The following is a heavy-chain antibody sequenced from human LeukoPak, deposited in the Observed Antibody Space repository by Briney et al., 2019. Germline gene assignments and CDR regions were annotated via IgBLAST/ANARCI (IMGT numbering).Heavy chain of an antibody. CDR3: ARDDCSGGSCYSNL. V-gene: IGHV4-4*07. D-gene: IGHD2-15*01. J-gene: IGHJ4*02. CDR1: GGSISSYY. CDR2: IYTSGST. Sequence: SETLSLTCTVSGGSISSYYWSWIRQPAGTGLEWIGHIYTSGSTNYSPSLKSRVTMSVDTSKNQFSLKLSSVTAADTAVYYCARDDCSGGSCYSNLWGQGTLVTVSS.